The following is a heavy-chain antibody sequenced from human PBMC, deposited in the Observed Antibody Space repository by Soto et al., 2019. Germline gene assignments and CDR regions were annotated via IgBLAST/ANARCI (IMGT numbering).Heavy chain of an antibody. CDR3: ASSYCGGDCYPDYFDY. J-gene: IGHJ4*02. D-gene: IGHD2-21*02. V-gene: IGHV1-69*01. Sequence: QVQLVQSGAEVKKPGSSVKVSCKASGGTFSSYAISWVRQAPGQGLEWMGGIIPIFGTANYAQKFQGRVTITADESTSTAYMELGSLRSEDTAVYYCASSYCGGDCYPDYFDYSGQGTLVTASS. CDR1: GGTFSSYA. CDR2: IIPIFGTA.